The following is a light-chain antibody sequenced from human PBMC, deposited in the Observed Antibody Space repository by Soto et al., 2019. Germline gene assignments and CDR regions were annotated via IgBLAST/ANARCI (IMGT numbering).Light chain of an antibody. CDR3: QQYKNWPPS. J-gene: IGKJ3*01. CDR1: QSVGNN. CDR2: GAS. V-gene: IGKV3-15*01. Sequence: IVMTQSPVTLSVSPGERATLSCRASQSVGNNLAWYQQNPGQAPRLLIYGASTRATGIPARFSGSGSGTEFTLAITSLQSEDFAVYYCQQYKNWPPSFGPGTKVDIK.